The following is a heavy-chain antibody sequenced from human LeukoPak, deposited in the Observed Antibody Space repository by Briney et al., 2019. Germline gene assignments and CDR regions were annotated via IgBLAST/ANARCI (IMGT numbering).Heavy chain of an antibody. D-gene: IGHD2-2*01. CDR2: IYHSGST. CDR3: ARVFTRGAFDY. V-gene: IGHV4-30-2*01. J-gene: IGHJ4*02. CDR1: GGSISSGGYS. Sequence: SQTLSLTCAVSGGSISSGGYSWSWIRQPPGKGLEWIGYIYHSGSTYYNPFLKSRVTISVDRSKNQFFLKLSSVTAADTAVYYCARVFTRGAFDYWGQGTLVTVSS.